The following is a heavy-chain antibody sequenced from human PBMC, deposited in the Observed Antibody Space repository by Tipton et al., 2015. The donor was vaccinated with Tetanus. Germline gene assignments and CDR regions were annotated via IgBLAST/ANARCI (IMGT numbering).Heavy chain of an antibody. V-gene: IGHV4-39*01. Sequence: TLSLTCTVSGGSISSSSYYWGWIRQPPGKGLEWIGNIYYNGSTYYNPSLKSRVTISVDTSKSQFSLKLSSVTAADTAVYYCARQITAADSFDTWGQGTMVTVSS. CDR2: IYYNGST. CDR3: ARQITAADSFDT. D-gene: IGHD3-16*01. CDR1: GGSISSSSYY. J-gene: IGHJ3*02.